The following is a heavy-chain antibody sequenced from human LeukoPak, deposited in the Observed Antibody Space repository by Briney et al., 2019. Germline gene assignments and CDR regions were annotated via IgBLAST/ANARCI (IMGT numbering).Heavy chain of an antibody. Sequence: PGGSLRLSCAASGFTFNKAWMSWVRQAPGKGLEWIGRIKSDGGTTDYAAPVKGRFTISRDDSKNTLSLQMNSLKAEDTAVYYCTTDLGDYGDYVRCWGQGTLVTVSS. J-gene: IGHJ4*02. D-gene: IGHD4-17*01. CDR1: GFTFNKAW. CDR2: IKSDGGTT. CDR3: TTDLGDYGDYVRC. V-gene: IGHV3-15*01.